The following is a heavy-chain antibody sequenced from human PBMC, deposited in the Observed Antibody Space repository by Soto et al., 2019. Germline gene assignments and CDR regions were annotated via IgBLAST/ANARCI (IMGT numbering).Heavy chain of an antibody. CDR1: GFAFSSEW. V-gene: IGHV3-74*01. D-gene: IGHD2-15*01. CDR2: IDPYDTGI. J-gene: IGHJ4*02. Sequence: EVQLVESGGGLVLPGGSLRLSCAASGFAFSSEWMHWVRQAPGKGLVWVSRIDPYDTGITYADSVKGRFTISRDNAKNTLYLQMNSLRAEDTAVYYCTSDTFGARDSWGQGTLVTVSS. CDR3: TSDTFGARDS.